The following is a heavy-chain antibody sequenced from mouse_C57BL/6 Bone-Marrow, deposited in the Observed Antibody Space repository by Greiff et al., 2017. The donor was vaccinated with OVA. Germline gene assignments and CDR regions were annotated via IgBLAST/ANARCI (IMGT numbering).Heavy chain of an antibody. CDR2: IYPGGGYT. CDR3: ARMGLRSWYFDV. CDR1: GYTFTNSW. J-gene: IGHJ1*03. Sequence: VKLQESGAELVRPGTSVKMSCTASGYTFTNSWLGWAKQRPGHGLEWIGDIYPGGGYTNYNEQFKGKATLTADKSSSTAYMQFSSLTSEDSAIYYCARMGLRSWYFDVWGTGTTVTVSS. D-gene: IGHD1-1*01. V-gene: IGHV1-63*01.